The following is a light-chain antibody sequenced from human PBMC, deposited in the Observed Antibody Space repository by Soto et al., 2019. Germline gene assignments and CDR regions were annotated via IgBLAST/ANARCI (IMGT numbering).Light chain of an antibody. CDR2: YDD. Sequence: QSVLTQPPSVSEAPRQRVTISCSGSSSNIGNNAVNWYQQLPGKAPKLLIYYDDLLPSGVSDRFSGSKSGTSASLAISGPQYEDEADYYCAAWDDSLNGPVFGGGTKVTVL. CDR3: AAWDDSLNGPV. CDR1: SSNIGNNA. V-gene: IGLV1-36*01. J-gene: IGLJ2*01.